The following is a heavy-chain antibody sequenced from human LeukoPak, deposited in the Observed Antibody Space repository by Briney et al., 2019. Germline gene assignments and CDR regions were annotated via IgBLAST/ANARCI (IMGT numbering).Heavy chain of an antibody. D-gene: IGHD6-13*01. J-gene: IGHJ4*02. CDR1: GASINSHY. V-gene: IGHV4-59*11. CDR2: VFNGGST. CDR3: ASRPAGTTWYGVFDY. Sequence: SETLSFTCSVSGASINSHYWSWIRQSPGNGLEWIGYVFNGGSTNYNHSLKSRVTMSLDTSRDQFSLRLTSVTAADTAIYYCASRPAGTTWYGVFDYWSQGTLVTVSS.